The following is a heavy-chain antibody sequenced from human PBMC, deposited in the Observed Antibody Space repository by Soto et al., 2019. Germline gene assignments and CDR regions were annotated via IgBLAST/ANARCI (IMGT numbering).Heavy chain of an antibody. D-gene: IGHD2-2*01. CDR2: ISAYNGNT. J-gene: IGHJ6*02. CDR3: ASVVVPAAMVSYYYYGMDV. Sequence: QVQLVQSGAEVKKPGASVKVSCKASGYTFTSYGISWVRQAPGQGLEWMGWISAYNGNTNYAQKLQGRVTMTTDTSTSTAYMELRSLRSDDTAVYYCASVVVPAAMVSYYYYGMDVWGQGTTVTVSS. CDR1: GYTFTSYG. V-gene: IGHV1-18*01.